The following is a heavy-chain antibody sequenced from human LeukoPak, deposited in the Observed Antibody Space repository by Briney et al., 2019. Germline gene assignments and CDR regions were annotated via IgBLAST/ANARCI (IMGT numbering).Heavy chain of an antibody. Sequence: GASVKVSCKASGYTFTSYYMHWVRQAPGQGLEWMGIINPSGGSTSYAQKFQGRVTMTRDTSTSTVYMELSSLRSEDTAVYYCARERNRAAAGRRENPLGYWGQGTLVTVSS. D-gene: IGHD6-13*01. V-gene: IGHV1-46*01. J-gene: IGHJ4*02. CDR1: GYTFTSYY. CDR3: ARERNRAAAGRRENPLGY. CDR2: INPSGGST.